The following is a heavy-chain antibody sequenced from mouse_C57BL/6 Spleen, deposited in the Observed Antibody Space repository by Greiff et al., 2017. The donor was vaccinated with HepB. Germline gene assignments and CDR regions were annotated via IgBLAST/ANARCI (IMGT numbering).Heavy chain of an antibody. CDR1: GYSFTDYN. Sequence: EVQLQESGPELVKPGASVKISCKASGYSFTDYNMNWVKQSNGKSLEWYGVINPNYGTTNYNQKFKGKATLTVDQSSSTAYMQLNSLTSEDSAFYYCARNYGSKAYWYFDVWGTGTTVTVSS. CDR2: INPNYGTT. D-gene: IGHD1-1*01. V-gene: IGHV1-39*01. CDR3: ARNYGSKAYWYFDV. J-gene: IGHJ1*03.